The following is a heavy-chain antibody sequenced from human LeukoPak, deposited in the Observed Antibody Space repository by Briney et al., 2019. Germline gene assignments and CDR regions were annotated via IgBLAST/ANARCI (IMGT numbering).Heavy chain of an antibody. CDR1: GGSFSGYH. Sequence: SETLSLTCTVYGGSFSGYHWTWIRQPPGKGLDWTGEINHSGSTNYNPSLKSRVTISVDTSKNQFSLKLSSVTAADTAVYYCARVYGSGSYSYYYYYMDVWGKGTTVTVSS. CDR3: ARVYGSGSYSYYYYYMDV. CDR2: INHSGST. V-gene: IGHV4-34*01. J-gene: IGHJ6*03. D-gene: IGHD3-10*01.